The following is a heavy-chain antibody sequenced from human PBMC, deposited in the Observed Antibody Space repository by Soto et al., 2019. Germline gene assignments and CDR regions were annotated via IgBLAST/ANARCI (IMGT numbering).Heavy chain of an antibody. V-gene: IGHV2-5*02. CDR2: IYWDDDE. D-gene: IGHD1-26*01. CDR3: ARIIDARPLRGALDF. Sequence: QITLKESGPTLVKPTQTLTLTCTFSGFSLSTSGVGVGWIRQPPGKALEWLALIYWDDDERYSPSLQSRLTIPKDTSINRVVLTMTNMDPVDTATYYCARIIDARPLRGALDFWGQGTLVTVSS. J-gene: IGHJ4*02. CDR1: GFSLSTSGVG.